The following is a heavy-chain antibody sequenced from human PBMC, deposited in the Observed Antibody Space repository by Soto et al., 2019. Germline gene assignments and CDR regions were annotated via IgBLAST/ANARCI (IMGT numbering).Heavy chain of an antibody. CDR2: MNPLGGST. CDR1: GYAFTDYE. D-gene: IGHD6-6*01. Sequence: ASVKVSCKASGYAFTDYELNWGRQAPGQGPEWMGVMNPLGGSTTYTQRFQGRVTMTGEKSTSTVYMELSSLRSEDVAVYYCARRSSSQLYFLGMDVWAQGT. CDR3: ARRSSSQLYFLGMDV. J-gene: IGHJ6*02. V-gene: IGHV1-46*01.